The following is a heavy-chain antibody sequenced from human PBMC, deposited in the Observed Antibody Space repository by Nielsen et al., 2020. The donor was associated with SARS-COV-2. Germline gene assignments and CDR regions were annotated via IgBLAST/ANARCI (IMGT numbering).Heavy chain of an antibody. CDR1: GFTFSSYG. CDR2: IRYDGSNK. CDR3: AKWGSYGGKGVGGMDV. J-gene: IGHJ6*02. V-gene: IGHV3-30*02. D-gene: IGHD4-23*01. Sequence: GESLKISCAASGFTFSSYGMHWVRQAPGKGPEWVAFIRYDGSNKYYADSVKGRFTISRDNSKNTLYLQMNSLRAEDTAVYYCAKWGSYGGKGVGGMDVWGQGTTVTVSS.